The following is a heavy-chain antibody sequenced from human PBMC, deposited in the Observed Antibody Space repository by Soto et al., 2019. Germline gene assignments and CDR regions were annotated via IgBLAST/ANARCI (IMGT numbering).Heavy chain of an antibody. V-gene: IGHV1-69*13. CDR2: IIPIFGTA. CDR3: ASPAAEYYFDY. J-gene: IGHJ4*02. CDR1: GGTFSSYS. D-gene: IGHD2-2*01. Sequence: SVQVSCKAPGGTFSSYSISWVRQAPGQGLEWMGGIIPIFGTANYAQKFQGRVTITADESTSTAYMELSSLRSEDTAVYYCASPAAEYYFDYWGRGTLVTVSS.